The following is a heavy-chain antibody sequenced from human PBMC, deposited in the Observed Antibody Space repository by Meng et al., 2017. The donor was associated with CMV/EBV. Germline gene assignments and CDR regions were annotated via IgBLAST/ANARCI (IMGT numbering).Heavy chain of an antibody. CDR3: ARGVPDFWGGYYLYFDY. CDR2: INHSGST. Sequence: GYFSGYYWSWIRQPPGKGLEWIGEINHSGSTNYNPSLKSRVTISVDTPKNQFSLKLSSVTAADTAVYYCARGVPDFWGGYYLYFDYWGQGTLVTVSS. D-gene: IGHD3-3*01. CDR1: GYFSGYY. J-gene: IGHJ4*02. V-gene: IGHV4-34*01.